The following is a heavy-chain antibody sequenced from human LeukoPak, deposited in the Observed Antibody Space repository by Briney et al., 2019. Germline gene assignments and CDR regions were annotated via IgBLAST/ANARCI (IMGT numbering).Heavy chain of an antibody. CDR2: FNPNNGGT. Sequence: GASVKVSCKASGYSFTAYYIHWVRQAPGQGLEWMGWFNPNNGGTNYAQKFEGRVTMNRDTSISTAFMELSSLMSDDTAVYYCAKERGGWTFDLWGQGTMVTVSS. CDR1: GYSFTAYY. D-gene: IGHD6-19*01. CDR3: AKERGGWTFDL. V-gene: IGHV1-2*02. J-gene: IGHJ3*01.